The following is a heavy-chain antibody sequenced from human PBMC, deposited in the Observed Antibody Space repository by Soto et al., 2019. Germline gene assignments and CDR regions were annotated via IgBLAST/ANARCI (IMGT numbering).Heavy chain of an antibody. CDR1: GGSFSGYY. Sequence: QVQLQQWGAGLLKPSETLSLTCAVYGGSFSGYYWSWIRQPPGRGLEWIGEINHSGSTNYNPSLKSRHTVAVDTSKNQFSLKLTSVNAADTAVYYCARSVLCFGELSKDGDFWGQGTLVTVSS. CDR2: INHSGST. J-gene: IGHJ4*02. D-gene: IGHD3-10*01. CDR3: ARSVLCFGELSKDGDF. V-gene: IGHV4-34*01.